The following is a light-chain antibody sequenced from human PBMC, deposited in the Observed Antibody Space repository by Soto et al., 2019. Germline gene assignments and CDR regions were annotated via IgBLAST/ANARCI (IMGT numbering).Light chain of an antibody. CDR1: YSDIGTYDS. CDR2: GVN. Sequence: QSVLTQPASVSGSPGQSITVSCTGTYSDIGTYDSVSWYQHHPGRAPKLLIFGVNRRPSGISYRFPASKSGNTASLTISGLQAEDEADYYCTSYTRDTTYVFGTGTKVTVL. CDR3: TSYTRDTTYV. J-gene: IGLJ1*01. V-gene: IGLV2-14*01.